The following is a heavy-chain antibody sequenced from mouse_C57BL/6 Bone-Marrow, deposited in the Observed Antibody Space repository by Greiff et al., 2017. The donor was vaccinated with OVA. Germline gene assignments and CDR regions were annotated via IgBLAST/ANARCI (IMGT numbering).Heavy chain of an antibody. CDR2: IDPNSGGT. Sequence: QVQLQQPGAELVKPGASVKMSCKASGYTFTSYWITWVKQRPGRGLEWIGRIDPNSGGTKYNEKFKSKATLTVDKPSSTAYMQLSSLTSEDSAVYYCARDYYGSVYYFDYWGQGTTLTVSS. V-gene: IGHV1-72*01. CDR3: ARDYYGSVYYFDY. D-gene: IGHD1-1*01. J-gene: IGHJ2*01. CDR1: GYTFTSYW.